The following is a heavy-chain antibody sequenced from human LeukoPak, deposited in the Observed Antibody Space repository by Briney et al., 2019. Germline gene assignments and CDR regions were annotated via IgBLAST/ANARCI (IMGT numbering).Heavy chain of an antibody. CDR3: TRVGYIDEGIDY. CDR2: IYSDGTS. Sequence: GGSLRLSCAASGFTFSSHWMHWVRQAPGKGLEWVSVIYSDGTSYYADSVKARFSISRDNSKNSLYLQMNSLRVEDTAMYYCTRVGYIDEGIDYWGQGTLVTVSS. D-gene: IGHD5-24*01. V-gene: IGHV3-53*01. CDR1: GFTFSSHW. J-gene: IGHJ4*02.